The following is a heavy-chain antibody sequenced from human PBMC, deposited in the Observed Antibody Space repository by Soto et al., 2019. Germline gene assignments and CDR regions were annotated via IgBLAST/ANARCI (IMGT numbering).Heavy chain of an antibody. CDR3: AIRRLDIVATITSNWFDP. CDR2: FDPEDGET. J-gene: IGHJ5*02. Sequence: GASVKVSCKVSGYTLTELSMHWVRQAPGKGLEWMGGFDPEDGETIYAQKFQGRVTMTEDTSTDTAYMELSSLRSEDTAVYYCAIRRLDIVATITSNWFDPWGQGTLVTVSS. CDR1: GYTLTELS. V-gene: IGHV1-24*01. D-gene: IGHD5-12*01.